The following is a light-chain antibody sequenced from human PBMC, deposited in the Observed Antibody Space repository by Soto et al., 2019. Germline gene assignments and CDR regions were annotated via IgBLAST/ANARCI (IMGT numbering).Light chain of an antibody. CDR1: QTVRNS. CDR2: GAS. Sequence: EIVMTQSPATLSVSPGEGATLSCRASQTVRNSLAWYQQKLGQVPRLLIYGASTRATGIPARFSGSGSGTEFTLTISSLQSEDFAVYYCQQYNEWPLTFGQGTQVEIK. CDR3: QQYNEWPLT. J-gene: IGKJ1*01. V-gene: IGKV3-15*01.